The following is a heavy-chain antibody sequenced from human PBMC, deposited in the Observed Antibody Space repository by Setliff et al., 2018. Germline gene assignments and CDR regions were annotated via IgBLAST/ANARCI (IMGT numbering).Heavy chain of an antibody. CDR1: GATFSSYG. CDR2: TIPMFGTT. D-gene: IGHD5-12*01. CDR3: ARERGDIVSTTSYYYYMDV. J-gene: IGHJ6*03. V-gene: IGHV1-69*05. Sequence: SVKVSCKASGATFSSYGISWVRQAPGQGLEWMGGTIPMFGTTEYAQKFQGRLTIITDESTNTAFMQLSSLRSDDTAVYYCARERGDIVSTTSYYYYMDVWGKGTTVTVSS.